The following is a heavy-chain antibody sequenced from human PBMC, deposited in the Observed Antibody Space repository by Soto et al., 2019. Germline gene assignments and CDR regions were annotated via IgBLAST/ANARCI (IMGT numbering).Heavy chain of an antibody. J-gene: IGHJ3*02. Sequence: QVQLVESGGGVVQPGRSLRLSCEASGFTFSKYGFHWVRQAPGKGLEWVAVIVNDGSEKYHADSVEGRFTISRDNSKDTLLLQMNSLRAEDTAVYYCARDDAFQNENGFDIWGQGTMVTVSS. V-gene: IGHV3-33*01. CDR1: GFTFSKYG. CDR2: IVNDGSEK. CDR3: ARDDAFQNENGFDI. D-gene: IGHD1-1*01.